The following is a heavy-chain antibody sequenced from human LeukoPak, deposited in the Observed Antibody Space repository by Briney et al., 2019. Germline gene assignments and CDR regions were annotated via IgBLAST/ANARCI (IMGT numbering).Heavy chain of an antibody. CDR2: IYTSGST. CDR3: ASEGKEYYYDSSGYYYDYHDY. D-gene: IGHD3-22*01. Sequence: SETLSLTCTVSGGSISSSSYYWGWIRQPPGKGLEWIGRIYTSGSTNHNPSLKSRVTISVDTSKNQFSLKLSSVTAADTAVYYCASEGKEYYYDSSGYYYDYHDYWGQGTLVTVSS. CDR1: GGSISSSSYY. V-gene: IGHV4-61*02. J-gene: IGHJ4*02.